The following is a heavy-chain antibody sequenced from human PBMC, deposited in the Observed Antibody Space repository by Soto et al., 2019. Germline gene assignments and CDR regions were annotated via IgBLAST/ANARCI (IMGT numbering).Heavy chain of an antibody. CDR1: GYTFINYY. CDR2: INPNGGST. J-gene: IGHJ3*02. Sequence: QVQLVQSGAEVKKPGASVKVSCKASGYTFINYYMHWVRQAPGQGLEWMGIINPNGGSTTYEQMFQGRVTLTRDTSTNTVNMELSSLRSEDTAVYYCAREKWLVRRNDPFDIWGQGTMVTVSS. D-gene: IGHD6-19*01. V-gene: IGHV1-46*01. CDR3: AREKWLVRRNDPFDI.